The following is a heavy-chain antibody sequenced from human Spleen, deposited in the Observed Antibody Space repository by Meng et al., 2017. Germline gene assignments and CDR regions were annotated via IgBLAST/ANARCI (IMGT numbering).Heavy chain of an antibody. CDR3: ARAQMGVQWLVPGGMKYYFDY. V-gene: IGHV4-61*02. Sequence: SETLSLTCTVSGGSISSGSYYWSWIRQPAGKGLEWIGRIYTSGSTNYNPSLKSRVTISVDTSKNQFSLKLSSVTAADTAVYYCARAQMGVQWLVPGGMKYYFDYWGQGTLVTVSS. CDR1: GGSISSGSYY. D-gene: IGHD6-19*01. J-gene: IGHJ4*02. CDR2: IYTSGST.